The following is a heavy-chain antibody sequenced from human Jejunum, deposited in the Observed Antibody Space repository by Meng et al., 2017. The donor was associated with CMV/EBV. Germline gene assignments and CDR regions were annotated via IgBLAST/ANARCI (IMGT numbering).Heavy chain of an antibody. V-gene: IGHV3-15*01. CDR2: SKGETDGGTP. D-gene: IGHD3-16*01. J-gene: IGHJ4*02. Sequence: SGFTFSNAWMSWVSRAAGKGLEWVGRSKGETDGGTPEYAAPVRDGFTISRDDSINTLYLQMNTLNTEDTAVYFCAADRYASAYFDYWGQGALVTVSS. CDR3: AADRYASAYFDY. CDR1: GFTFSNAW.